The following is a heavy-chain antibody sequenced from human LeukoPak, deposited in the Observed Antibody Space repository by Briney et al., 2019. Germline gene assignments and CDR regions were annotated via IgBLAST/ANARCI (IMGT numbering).Heavy chain of an antibody. D-gene: IGHD3-10*01. CDR1: GFTFDDYG. CDR2: MSGSGESI. Sequence: GGSLRLSCAASGFTFDDYGMTWVRQAPGMGLEWVSGMSGSGESIYYADSAKGRFTISRDNSKHTLYLQMNSLRAEDTAVYYCAKGMRGSGTYYKDSYDYWGQGTLVTVSS. CDR3: AKGMRGSGTYYKDSYDY. J-gene: IGHJ4*02. V-gene: IGHV3-23*01.